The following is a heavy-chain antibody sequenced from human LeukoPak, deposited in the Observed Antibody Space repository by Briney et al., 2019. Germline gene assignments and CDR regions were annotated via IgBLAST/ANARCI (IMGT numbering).Heavy chain of an antibody. CDR1: GFTFSSYN. CDR2: ISSSSISI. J-gene: IGHJ4*02. Sequence: GGSLRLSCAASGFTFSSYNMNWVRQAPGKGLEWVSYISSSSISIYYADSVKGRFTISRDNAKNSLFLQMNSLRPEDTAVYYCARDRGAVTGTGSYRDYWGQGTLVTVSS. CDR3: ARDRGAVTGTGSYRDY. V-gene: IGHV3-48*04. D-gene: IGHD6-19*01.